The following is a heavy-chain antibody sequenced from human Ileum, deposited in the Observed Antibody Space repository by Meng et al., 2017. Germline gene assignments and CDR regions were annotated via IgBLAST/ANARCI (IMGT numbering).Heavy chain of an antibody. Sequence: QVQLQASGPGLVTPSQTLSLTCSDSGGSFSSDNYYWTWIRQTPGQGLEWIGLTYYNGSPFYNPSLRSRVTISVDTSKDQFSLKLTSVTAADTAVYYCARERRHYYGSGSFDYWGQGILVTVSS. CDR2: TYYNGSP. J-gene: IGHJ4*02. CDR1: GGSFSSDNYY. CDR3: ARERRHYYGSGSFDY. V-gene: IGHV4-30-4*01. D-gene: IGHD3-10*01.